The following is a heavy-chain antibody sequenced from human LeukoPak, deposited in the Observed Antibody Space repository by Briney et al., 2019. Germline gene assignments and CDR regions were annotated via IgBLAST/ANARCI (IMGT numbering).Heavy chain of an antibody. V-gene: IGHV2-5*01. D-gene: IGHD3-22*01. Sequence: SGPTLVKPTQTLTLTCTFSGSSLSTSGVGVGWIRQPPGKALEWLALIYWNDDKRYSPSLKSRLTITKDTSKNQVVLTMTNMDPVDTATYYCALAYYYDSSGYYWAAFDIWGQGTMVTVSS. J-gene: IGHJ3*02. CDR1: GSSLSTSGVG. CDR2: IYWNDDK. CDR3: ALAYYYDSSGYYWAAFDI.